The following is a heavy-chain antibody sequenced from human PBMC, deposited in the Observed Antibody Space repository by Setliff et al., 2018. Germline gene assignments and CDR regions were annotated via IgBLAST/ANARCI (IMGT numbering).Heavy chain of an antibody. Sequence: PGGSLRLSCAASGFTFSSYAMSWVRQAPGKGLEWVSAISGSGGSTYYADSVKGRFTISRDNSKNTLYLQVNSLRAEDTAVYYCAKAPGQWLGMLNWFDPWGQGTLVTVSS. V-gene: IGHV3-23*01. J-gene: IGHJ5*02. CDR3: AKAPGQWLGMLNWFDP. CDR1: GFTFSSYA. CDR2: ISGSGGST. D-gene: IGHD6-19*01.